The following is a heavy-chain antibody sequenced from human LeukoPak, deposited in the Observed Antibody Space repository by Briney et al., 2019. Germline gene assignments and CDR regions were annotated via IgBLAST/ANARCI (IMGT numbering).Heavy chain of an antibody. J-gene: IGHJ6*02. CDR3: ARVQTTVTSLGHYYYYYYGMDV. CDR1: GFTVSSNY. V-gene: IGHV3-66*01. D-gene: IGHD4-17*01. CDR2: IYSGGST. Sequence: PGGSLRLSCAASGFTVSSNYMSWVRQAPGKGLEWVSFIYSGGSTYYADSVKGRFTISRDNSKNTLYLQMNSLRAEDTAVYYCARVQTTVTSLGHYYYYYYGMDVWGQGTTVTVSS.